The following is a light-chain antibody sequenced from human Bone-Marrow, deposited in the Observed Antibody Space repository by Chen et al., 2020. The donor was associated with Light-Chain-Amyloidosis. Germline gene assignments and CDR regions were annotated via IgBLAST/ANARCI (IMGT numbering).Light chain of an antibody. CDR1: DLPTKY. Sequence: SYVLTQPPSASVSPGQTASITCSGDDLPTKYAYWYQQKPGQAPVLVIHRDTERPSGISERFSGSSSGTTATLTISGVQAEDEADYHCQSADSSGTYEVIFGGGTKLTVL. CDR2: RDT. J-gene: IGLJ2*01. V-gene: IGLV3-25*03. CDR3: QSADSSGTYEVI.